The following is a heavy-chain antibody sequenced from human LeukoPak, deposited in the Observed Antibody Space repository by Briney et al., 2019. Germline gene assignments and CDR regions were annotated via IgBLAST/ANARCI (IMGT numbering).Heavy chain of an antibody. J-gene: IGHJ4*02. V-gene: IGHV1-18*01. CDR1: DDTFTNYG. CDR3: ARDYYDSSGYYYVFAY. D-gene: IGHD3-22*01. CDR2: ISAYNGNT. Sequence: GASVKVSCKASDDTFTNYGISCVRQAPGQGREWMGWISAYNGNTNQAQNLQGRVTMTTDTSTRTAYMVLRRMSSDDTAVYYCARDYYDSSGYYYVFAYWGQGTLVTVSS.